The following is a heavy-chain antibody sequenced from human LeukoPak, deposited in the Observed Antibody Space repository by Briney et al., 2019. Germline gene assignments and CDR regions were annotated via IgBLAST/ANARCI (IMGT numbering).Heavy chain of an antibody. CDR1: SYSISSGYY. J-gene: IGHJ4*02. Sequence: SETLSLTCTVSSYSISSGYYWGWIRQPPGKGLEWIGTMYHGGTTYHNLSLKSRVTIAVDTSKNQFSLKLSSVTAADTAVYYCARRGSWGEPRPFDYWGQGSLVTVSS. V-gene: IGHV4-38-2*02. CDR3: ARRGSWGEPRPFDY. D-gene: IGHD3-16*01. CDR2: MYHGGTT.